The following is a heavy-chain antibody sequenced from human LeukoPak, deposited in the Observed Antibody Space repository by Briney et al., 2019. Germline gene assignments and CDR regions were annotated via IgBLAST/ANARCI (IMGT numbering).Heavy chain of an antibody. J-gene: IGHJ5*02. Sequence: PGETLRLSCAASGFTFSSYGVSWVRQAPGKGLEWVSAISGSGGSTYYADSVKGRFTISRDNSKNTLYLQMNSLRAEDTAVYYCAKHPEDGYRSWGQGTLVTVSS. V-gene: IGHV3-23*01. CDR3: AKHPEDGYRS. CDR1: GFTFSSYG. D-gene: IGHD5-24*01. CDR2: ISGSGGST.